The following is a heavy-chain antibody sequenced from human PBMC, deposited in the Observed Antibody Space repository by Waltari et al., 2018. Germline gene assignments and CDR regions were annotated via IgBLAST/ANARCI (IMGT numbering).Heavy chain of an antibody. D-gene: IGHD6-19*01. CDR3: ARPFRSGWYDGSFDI. J-gene: IGHJ3*02. CDR2: IKQDGRAK. V-gene: IGHV3-7*04. CDR1: GFTFSSYW. Sequence: EVQLVESGGGLVQPGGSLRLSCAASGFTFSSYWMTWVRQAPGKGLGWVANIKQDGRAKSYVDSVKGRFVISRDNAENSLSLQMNSLKAEDTAVYYCARPFRSGWYDGSFDIWGQGTMVTVSS.